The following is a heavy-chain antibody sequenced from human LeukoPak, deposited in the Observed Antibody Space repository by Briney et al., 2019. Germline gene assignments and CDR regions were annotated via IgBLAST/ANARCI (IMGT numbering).Heavy chain of an antibody. CDR1: DESFSGYY. V-gene: IGHV4-34*01. CDR2: IDHSGST. D-gene: IGHD2-15*01. CDR3: ARQTVRDSSIRVFDY. Sequence: PSETLSLTCAVYDESFSGYYCSWIRQPPRKGLEWIGEIDHSGSTNYNPSLKSRVTISVDTSKNQFSLRLSSVTAADTAVYYCARQTVRDSSIRVFDYWGQGTLVTVSS. J-gene: IGHJ4*02.